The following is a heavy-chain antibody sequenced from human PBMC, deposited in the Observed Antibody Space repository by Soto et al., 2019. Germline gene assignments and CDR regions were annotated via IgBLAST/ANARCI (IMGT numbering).Heavy chain of an antibody. J-gene: IGHJ4*02. CDR1: GFTFSSYS. V-gene: IGHV3-48*01. Sequence: GGSLRLSCAASGFTFSSYSMNWVRQAPGKGLEWVSYISSSSSTIYYADSVKGRFTISRDNAKNSLYLQMNSLRAEDTAVYYCARDPDYVLRFLEWFPNSDYWGQGTLVTVSS. CDR3: ARDPDYVLRFLEWFPNSDY. CDR2: ISSSSSTI. D-gene: IGHD3-3*01.